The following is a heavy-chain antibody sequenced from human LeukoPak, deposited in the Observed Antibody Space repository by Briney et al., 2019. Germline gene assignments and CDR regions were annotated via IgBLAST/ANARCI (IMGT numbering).Heavy chain of an antibody. CDR2: ITDSGGST. D-gene: IGHD6-19*01. Sequence: GGSLRLSCAASRFTFSSYAMSWVRQAPGKGLEWVSAITDSGGSTYYVDSVKGRFTISRDNSKNTLYLQMNSLRAEDTAVYYCAKEKSVAGTEFDYWGQGTLVTVSS. CDR1: RFTFSSYA. V-gene: IGHV3-23*01. J-gene: IGHJ4*02. CDR3: AKEKSVAGTEFDY.